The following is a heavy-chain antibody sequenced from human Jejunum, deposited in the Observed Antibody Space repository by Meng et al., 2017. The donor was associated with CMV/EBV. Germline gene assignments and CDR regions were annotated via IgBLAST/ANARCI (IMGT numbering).Heavy chain of an antibody. CDR3: AYSYCSTGTCYSFYY. J-gene: IGHJ4*02. V-gene: IGHV2-5*02. CDR1: GFSLTSSGVG. D-gene: IGHD2-15*01. CDR2: IYGDDDK. Sequence: GFSLTSSGVGVGWIRQPPGKALEWLALIYGDDDKRYSPSLNTRLTITKDTFKNQVVLRMTNMDPVDTATYYCAYSYCSTGTCYSFYYWGQGTLVTVSS.